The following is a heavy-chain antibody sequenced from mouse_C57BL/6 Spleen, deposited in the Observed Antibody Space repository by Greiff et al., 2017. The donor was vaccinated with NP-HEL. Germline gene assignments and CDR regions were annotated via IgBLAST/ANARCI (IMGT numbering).Heavy chain of an antibody. CDR2: IYPSDSYT. V-gene: IGHV1-69*01. D-gene: IGHD1-1*01. Sequence: QVQLKQPGAELVMPGASVKLSCKASGYTFTSYWMHWVKQRPGQGLEWIGEIYPSDSYTNYNQKFKGKSTLTVDKSSSTAYMQLRSLTSEDYAVYYCERGNYGSSWAYWGQGTLVTVSA. CDR3: ERGNYGSSWAY. CDR1: GYTFTSYW. J-gene: IGHJ3*01.